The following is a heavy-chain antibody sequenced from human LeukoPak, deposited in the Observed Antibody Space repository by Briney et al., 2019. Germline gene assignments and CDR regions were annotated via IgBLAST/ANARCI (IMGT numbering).Heavy chain of an antibody. V-gene: IGHV3-23*01. Sequence: GGSLRLSCAASGFTFSSYAMSWVRQAPGKGLEWVSGISGSGGSTYYADSVKGRFTISRDNAKNSLYLQMNSLRAEDTAVYYCARGGGGQPPKGAAFDIWGQGTMVTVSS. CDR3: ARGGGGQPPKGAAFDI. CDR1: GFTFSSYA. CDR2: ISGSGGST. D-gene: IGHD3-16*01. J-gene: IGHJ3*02.